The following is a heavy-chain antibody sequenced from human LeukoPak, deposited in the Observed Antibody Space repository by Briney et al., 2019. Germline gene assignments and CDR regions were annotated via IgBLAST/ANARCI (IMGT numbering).Heavy chain of an antibody. CDR1: GGSFSSYA. D-gene: IGHD3-16*01. V-gene: IGHV1-69*06. J-gene: IGHJ6*03. Sequence: SVNVSCKASGGSFSSYAITWVRQAPGQGLEWMGRIIPIFGTPTYAQKFQGRVTITADMGSSTAYLELTGLASEDTARYFCAKQGAVRQDYYMDVWGSGTTVTVSS. CDR3: AKQGAVRQDYYMDV. CDR2: IIPIFGTP.